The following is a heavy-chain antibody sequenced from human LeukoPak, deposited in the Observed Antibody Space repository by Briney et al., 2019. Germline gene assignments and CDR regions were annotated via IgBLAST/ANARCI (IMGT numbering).Heavy chain of an antibody. D-gene: IGHD3-22*01. CDR2: ISSSGSTI. J-gene: IGHJ4*02. CDR1: GFTFSDYY. Sequence: PGGSLRLSCAASGFTFSDYYMSWIRQAPGKGLEWVSYISSSGSTIYYADSVKGRFTISRDNAKNSLYLQMNSLRAEDTAVYYCAGSPREHYYDSSGYYLHWGQGTLVTVSS. CDR3: AGSPREHYYDSSGYYLH. V-gene: IGHV3-11*01.